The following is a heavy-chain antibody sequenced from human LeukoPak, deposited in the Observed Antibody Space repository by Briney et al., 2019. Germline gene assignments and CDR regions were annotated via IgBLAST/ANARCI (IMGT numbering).Heavy chain of an antibody. J-gene: IGHJ3*02. Sequence: GGSLRLSCVASGISFATYWMTWVRQAPGKGLEWVANIKQDGSDKYYVDSVKGRFTISRDNAKNSVYLQMNSLRAGDTAVYYCARDHNDAFDIWGQGTMVTVSS. V-gene: IGHV3-7*05. CDR2: IKQDGSDK. CDR3: ARDHNDAFDI. CDR1: GISFATYW.